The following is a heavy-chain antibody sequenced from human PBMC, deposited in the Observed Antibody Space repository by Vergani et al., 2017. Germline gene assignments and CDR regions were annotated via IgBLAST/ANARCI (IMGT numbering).Heavy chain of an antibody. V-gene: IGHV3-30*02. CDR3: ARECGGVGQDWCGS. J-gene: IGHJ5*01. Sequence: QVQLVESGGGVVQPGGSLRLSCAASGFTFSSYGMHWVRQAPGKGLEWVAFVLWVASDMYYRDSVKGRFTISRDNSKNKLYLKMNSLSSEDTAVYYCARECGGVGQDWCGSWSPGTLGSVAT. CDR2: VLWVASDM. CDR1: GFTFSSYG. D-gene: IGHD2-21*01.